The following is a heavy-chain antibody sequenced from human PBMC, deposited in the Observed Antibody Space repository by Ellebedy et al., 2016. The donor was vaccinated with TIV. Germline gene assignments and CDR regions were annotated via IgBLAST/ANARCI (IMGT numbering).Heavy chain of an antibody. CDR3: ARDMMELGYCSGGSCHSLDY. CDR1: GFTFSSYG. V-gene: IGHV3-33*01. D-gene: IGHD2-15*01. CDR2: IWYDGGNK. J-gene: IGHJ4*02. Sequence: GGSLRLXCAASGFTFSSYGMHWVRQAPGKGLEWVAVIWYDGGNKYYADSVKGRFTISRDNSKNTLYLQMNSLRAEDTAVYYCARDMMELGYCSGGSCHSLDYWGQGTLVTVSS.